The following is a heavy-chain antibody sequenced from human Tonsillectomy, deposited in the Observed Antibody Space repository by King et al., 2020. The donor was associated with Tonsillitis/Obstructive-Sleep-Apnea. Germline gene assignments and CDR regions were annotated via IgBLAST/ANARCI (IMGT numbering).Heavy chain of an antibody. CDR2: IKQDGGET. CDR1: GFTFSTYW. V-gene: IGHV3-7*04. CDR3: ARDKGMDV. J-gene: IGHJ6*03. Sequence: VQLVESGGGLVQPGDSLRLSCAASGFTFSTYWMTWVRQAPGKGLEWVANIKQDGGETYYVDSVKGRFTISRDIAKSSLYLQMDSLRAEDTAVYYCARDKGMDVWGRGTTVTVSS.